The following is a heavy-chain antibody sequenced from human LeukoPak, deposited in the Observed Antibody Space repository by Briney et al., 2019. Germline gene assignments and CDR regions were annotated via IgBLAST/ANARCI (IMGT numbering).Heavy chain of an antibody. CDR2: ISSNGGST. Sequence: PGGSLRLSCAASGFTFSSYAMHWVRQAPGKGLEYVSAISSNGGSTYYANSVKGRFTISRDNSKNTLFLQMNSLRAEDTAVYYCAKDWSGNYDWSDPWGQGTLVTVSS. V-gene: IGHV3-64*01. CDR1: GFTFSSYA. D-gene: IGHD3-3*01. J-gene: IGHJ5*02. CDR3: AKDWSGNYDWSDP.